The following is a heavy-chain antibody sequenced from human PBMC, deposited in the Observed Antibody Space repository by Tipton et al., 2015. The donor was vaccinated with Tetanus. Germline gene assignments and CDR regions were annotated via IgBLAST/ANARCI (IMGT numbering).Heavy chain of an antibody. CDR3: ARGGRDAYNNPLGAFDV. J-gene: IGHJ3*01. D-gene: IGHD5-24*01. CDR2: ISHSGSS. V-gene: IGHV4-34*01. CDR1: GGSFSDYY. Sequence: LRLSCAVSGGSFSDYYWTWVRQSPGKGLEWIGEISHSGSSSYSPSLKSRVTISVDTSKNQFSLRLRSVAAADTAVYYCARGGRDAYNNPLGAFDVWGRGTTVTVSS.